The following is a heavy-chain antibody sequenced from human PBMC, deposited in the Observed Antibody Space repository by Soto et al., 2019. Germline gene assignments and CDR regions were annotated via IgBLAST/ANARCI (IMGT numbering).Heavy chain of an antibody. J-gene: IGHJ4*02. CDR3: AKGPMYTNSWYGGDH. CDR1: GFTFSYYG. Sequence: LRLSCAASGFTFSYYGMHWVRQAPGKGLEWVALISYDENKKYYADSVKGRFTISRDNSKNTVYLQMDNLRVEDTAFYYCAKGPMYTNSWYGGDHWGQGTLVTVSS. V-gene: IGHV3-30*18. D-gene: IGHD6-13*01. CDR2: ISYDENKK.